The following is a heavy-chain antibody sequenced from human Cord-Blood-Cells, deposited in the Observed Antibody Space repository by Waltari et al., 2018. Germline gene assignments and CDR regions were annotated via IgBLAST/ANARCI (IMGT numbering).Heavy chain of an antibody. Sequence: QVQLVQSGAEVKKPGSSVKVSCKASGGTFSSYAISWVRQAPGQGLEWMGGIIPIFGTTNYAPRFQGRVTITADESTSTAYMELSSLRSEDTAVYYCARSMAATKNYYYGMDVWGQGTTVTVSS. J-gene: IGHJ6*02. CDR3: ARSMAATKNYYYGMDV. CDR2: IIPIFGTT. V-gene: IGHV1-69*01. CDR1: GGTFSSYA. D-gene: IGHD1-26*01.